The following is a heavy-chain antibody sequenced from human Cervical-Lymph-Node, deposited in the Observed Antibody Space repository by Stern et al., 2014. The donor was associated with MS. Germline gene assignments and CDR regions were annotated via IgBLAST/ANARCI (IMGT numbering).Heavy chain of an antibody. D-gene: IGHD3-3*01. CDR2: IYYSGST. V-gene: IGHV4-31*03. CDR3: ARVSYDFWSGYYAFDY. CDR1: GGSISSGGYY. Sequence: QVQLQESGPGLVKPSQTLSLTCTVSGGSISSGGYYWSWIRQHTGKGLEWIGYIYYSGSTYYNPSLKSRVTISVDTSKNQFSLKLSSVTAADTAVYYCARVSYDFWSGYYAFDYWGQGTLVTVSS. J-gene: IGHJ4*02.